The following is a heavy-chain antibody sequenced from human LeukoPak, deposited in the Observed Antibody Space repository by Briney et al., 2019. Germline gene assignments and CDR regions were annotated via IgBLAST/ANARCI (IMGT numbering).Heavy chain of an antibody. Sequence: SETLSLTCTVSGYSISSGYFWGWIRQPPGKGLEWIGSIYSSGSTYYDPPLKSLVTISLDTSTNQFSLKLNSVTAADTAVYYCARDPYSGYGRFDYWGQGTLVTVSS. CDR1: GYSISSGYF. D-gene: IGHD5-12*01. V-gene: IGHV4-38-2*02. J-gene: IGHJ4*02. CDR2: IYSSGST. CDR3: ARDPYSGYGRFDY.